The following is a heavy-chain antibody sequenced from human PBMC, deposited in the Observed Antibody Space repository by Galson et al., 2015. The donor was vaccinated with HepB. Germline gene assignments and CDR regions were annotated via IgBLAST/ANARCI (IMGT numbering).Heavy chain of an antibody. CDR2: LSWDGGST. V-gene: IGHV3-43*01. D-gene: IGHD2-2*01. CDR3: AKDKYCSSTSCGFDY. Sequence: SLRLSCADSGFTFDDYTMHWVRQAPGKGLEWVSLLSWDGGSTYYADSVKGRFTISRDNSKNSLYLQMNSLRTEDTALYYCAKDKYCSSTSCGFDYWGQGTLVTVSS. J-gene: IGHJ4*02. CDR1: GFTFDDYT.